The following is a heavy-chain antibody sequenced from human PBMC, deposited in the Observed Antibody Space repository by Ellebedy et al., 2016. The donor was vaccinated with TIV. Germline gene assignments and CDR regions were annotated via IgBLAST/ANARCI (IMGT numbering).Heavy chain of an antibody. D-gene: IGHD3-10*01. CDR2: VSGHGRIQ. Sequence: GESLKISCVASGFTSSTYEIHWVRQAPGKGLEWVAVVSGHGRIQLYADSVKGRFTISRDTSKDTVYRQMNSLRVEDTALYYCAREAAPGAPDYFDSWGQGTQVTGSS. CDR1: GFTSSTYE. J-gene: IGHJ4*02. CDR3: AREAAPGAPDYFDS. V-gene: IGHV3-30-3*01.